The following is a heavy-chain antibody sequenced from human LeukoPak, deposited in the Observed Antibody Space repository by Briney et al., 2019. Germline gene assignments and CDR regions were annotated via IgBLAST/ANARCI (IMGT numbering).Heavy chain of an antibody. CDR1: GFTFDVYA. CDR2: ISWNSGSI. J-gene: IGHJ4*02. CDR3: AKDFVSDSWGSIDY. D-gene: IGHD6-13*01. V-gene: IGHV3-9*01. Sequence: PGRSLRLSCAASGFTFDVYAMHWVRQAPGKGLEWVSGISWNSGSIGYADSVKGRFTISRDNAKNSLHLQMNSLRTEDTALYYCAKDFVSDSWGSIDYWGQGTLVTVSS.